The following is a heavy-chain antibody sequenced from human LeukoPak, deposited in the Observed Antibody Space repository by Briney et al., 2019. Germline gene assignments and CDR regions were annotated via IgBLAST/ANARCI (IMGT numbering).Heavy chain of an antibody. D-gene: IGHD1-20*01. CDR3: AKPQSPFNWNDRSYFDH. J-gene: IGHJ4*02. CDR1: GFTFSSYA. Sequence: GGSLRVSCAASGFTFSSYAMSWVRQAPGKGLEWVSGIGGSGGRTYYADSVKGRFTISRDNSKNTLYLQMNSLRAEDTAVYYCAKPQSPFNWNDRSYFDHWGQGTLVTVSS. V-gene: IGHV3-23*01. CDR2: IGGSGGRT.